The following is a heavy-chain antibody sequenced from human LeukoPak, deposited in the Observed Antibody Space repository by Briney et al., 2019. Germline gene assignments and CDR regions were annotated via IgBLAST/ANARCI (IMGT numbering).Heavy chain of an antibody. CDR2: IKYSGTT. D-gene: IGHD3-10*01. Sequence: SETLSLTCSVSGGSITSGNYYWGWIRQPPGKGLEWIGSIKYSGTTYQNPSLKSRVTISVDTSKNQFSLKLSSVTAADTGVYYGARHAASGFGELAFDYWGQGTLVTVSS. V-gene: IGHV4-39*01. CDR3: ARHAASGFGELAFDY. CDR1: GGSITSGNYY. J-gene: IGHJ4*02.